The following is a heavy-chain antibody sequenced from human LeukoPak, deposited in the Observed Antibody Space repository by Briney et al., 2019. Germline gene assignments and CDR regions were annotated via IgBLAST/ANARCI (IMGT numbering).Heavy chain of an antibody. CDR3: AKDTGNWGRGFDV. V-gene: IGHV3-23*01. CDR1: GFTFSSYA. CDR2: ITGSGART. D-gene: IGHD3-16*01. Sequence: PGGSLRLSCAASGFTFSSYAMSWVRQAPGKGLEWVSDITGSGARTNYADSVRGRFTISRDNSKKTLYLQMNSLRREDTAIYYCAKDTGNWGRGFDVWGQGTKVTVSS. J-gene: IGHJ3*01.